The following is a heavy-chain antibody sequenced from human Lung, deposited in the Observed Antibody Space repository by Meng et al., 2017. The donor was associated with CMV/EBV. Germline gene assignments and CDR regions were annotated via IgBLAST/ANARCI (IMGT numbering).Heavy chain of an antibody. CDR3: ARSSGNWNDESAFDL. V-gene: IGHV3-74*01. CDR2: INRDGSST. CDR1: GFTFSSYW. Sequence: GESLKISCEASGFTFSSYWVQWVRQPPGKGLAWVSRINRDGSSTYYAGSVKGRFTISRDNVKNTLYLQMNSLRAEDAAVYYCARSSGNWNDESAFDLWGQGTLVXVSS. D-gene: IGHD1-1*01. J-gene: IGHJ5*02.